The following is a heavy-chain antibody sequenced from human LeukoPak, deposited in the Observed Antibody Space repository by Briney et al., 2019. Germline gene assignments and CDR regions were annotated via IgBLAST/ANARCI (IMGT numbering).Heavy chain of an antibody. CDR1: GGSISSGGYY. J-gene: IGHJ4*02. V-gene: IGHV4-31*03. D-gene: IGHD4-17*01. CDR2: IYYSGST. Sequence: SETLSLTCTVSGGSISSGGYYWSWIRQHPGKGLEWIGYIYYSGSTYYNPSLKSRVTISADTSKNQFSLKLSSVTAADTAVYYCARCGKDGDYVQNWGQGTLVTVSS. CDR3: ARCGKDGDYVQN.